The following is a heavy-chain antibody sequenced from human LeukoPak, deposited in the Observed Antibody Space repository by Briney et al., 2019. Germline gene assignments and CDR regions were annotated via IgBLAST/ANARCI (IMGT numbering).Heavy chain of an antibody. D-gene: IGHD3-10*01. CDR1: GGSFSGYY. V-gene: IGHV4-34*01. Sequence: SETLSLTCAVYGGSFSGYYWTWIRQPPGKGPEGIGQINEGGSPDYNPSLNSRVTISVDTSKKQFSLKLRSVTAADTAVYYCARYVTMVRGFIRHFYYLDIWGKGTTVTVSS. CDR2: INEGGSP. J-gene: IGHJ6*04. CDR3: ARYVTMVRGFIRHFYYLDI.